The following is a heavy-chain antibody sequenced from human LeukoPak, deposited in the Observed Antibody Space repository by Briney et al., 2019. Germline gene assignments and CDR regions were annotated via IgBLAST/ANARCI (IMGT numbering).Heavy chain of an antibody. V-gene: IGHV4-30-2*01. D-gene: IGHD6-13*01. CDR3: ARGWYSSPLNNWFDP. CDR1: GGSISSGGYS. Sequence: SQTLSLTCTVSGGSISSGGYSWSWIRQPPGKGLEWIGYIYHSGSTYYNPSLKSRVTISVDRSKNQFSLKLSSVTAADTAVYYCARGWYSSPLNNWFDPWGQGTLVTVSS. CDR2: IYHSGST. J-gene: IGHJ5*02.